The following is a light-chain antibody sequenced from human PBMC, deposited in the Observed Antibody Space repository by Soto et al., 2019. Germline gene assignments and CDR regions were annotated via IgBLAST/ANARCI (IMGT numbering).Light chain of an antibody. J-gene: IGKJ3*01. CDR2: DTS. V-gene: IGKV3-11*01. CDR3: QQRGNWPPGFT. CDR1: QSVSIH. Sequence: EIVLTQSPATLSLSPGERATLSCRVSQSVSIHLAWYQQKGGQAPRLLIYDTSNRATGIPARFSGSGSGTDFTLTISSLETEDSAVYYCQQRGNWPPGFTFGPWTKVDIK.